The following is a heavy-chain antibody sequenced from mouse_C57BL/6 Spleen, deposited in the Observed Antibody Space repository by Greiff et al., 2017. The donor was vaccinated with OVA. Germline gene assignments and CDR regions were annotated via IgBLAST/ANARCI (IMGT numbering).Heavy chain of an antibody. Sequence: EVKVEESGGGLVQPGGSMKLSCVASGFTFSNYWMNWVRQSPEKGLEWVAQIRLKSDNYATPYAESVKGRFTISRDDSKSSVYLQMNKLRAEDTGIYYCTATYYGNPWFAYWGRGTLGTVSA. CDR3: TATYYGNPWFAY. J-gene: IGHJ3*01. CDR1: GFTFSNYW. D-gene: IGHD2-10*01. CDR2: IRLKSDNYAT. V-gene: IGHV6-3*01.